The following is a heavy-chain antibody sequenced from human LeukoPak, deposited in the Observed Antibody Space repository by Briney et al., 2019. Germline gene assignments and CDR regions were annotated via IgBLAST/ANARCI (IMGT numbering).Heavy chain of an antibody. V-gene: IGHV1-18*01. CDR2: ISAYNGNT. D-gene: IGHD3-22*01. CDR3: ARDFTYYYDSSGLYYFDY. Sequence: ASVKVTCKASGYTFTSYGISWVRQAPGQGLEWMGWISAYNGNTNYAQKLQGRVTMTTDTSTSKAYMELRSLRSDDTAVYYCARDFTYYYDSSGLYYFDYWGQGTLVTVSS. J-gene: IGHJ4*02. CDR1: GYTFTSYG.